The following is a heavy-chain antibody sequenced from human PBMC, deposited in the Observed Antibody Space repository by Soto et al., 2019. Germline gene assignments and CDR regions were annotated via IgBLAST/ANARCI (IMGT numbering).Heavy chain of an antibody. J-gene: IGHJ4*02. CDR2: INAYNGNT. D-gene: IGHD5-18*01. CDR3: ARAIAGGYGHTTLDY. V-gene: IGHV1-18*01. Sequence: QVHLVQSGAEVKKPGASVKVSCKASGYTFTHYGLSWVRQAPGQGLEWMGWINAYNGNTDYAHKVQGRVTVTTDTSTTTAYMELRSLTSDDTAGYYCARAIAGGYGHTTLDYWGQGTLVTVSS. CDR1: GYTFTHYG.